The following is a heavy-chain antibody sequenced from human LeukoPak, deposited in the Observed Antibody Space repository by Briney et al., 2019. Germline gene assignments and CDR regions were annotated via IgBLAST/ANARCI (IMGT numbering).Heavy chain of an antibody. CDR1: GFTFSDYT. CDR3: AKDRLTYYYYGMDV. CDR2: ITTRSSYI. Sequence: TPGGSLRLSCAASGFTFSDYTMNWVRQAPGKGLEWVACITTRSSYIYYADSVKGRFTISRDNAKNSLYLQMNSLRAEDTAVYYCAKDRLTYYYYGMDVWGQGTTVTVSS. V-gene: IGHV3-21*01. J-gene: IGHJ6*02. D-gene: IGHD2-15*01.